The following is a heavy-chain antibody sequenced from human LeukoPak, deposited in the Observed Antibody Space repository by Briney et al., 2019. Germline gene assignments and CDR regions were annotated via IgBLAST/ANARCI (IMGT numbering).Heavy chain of an antibody. V-gene: IGHV3-23*01. D-gene: IGHD1-26*01. CDR1: GFIFSSYA. Sequence: PGGSLRLSCAASGFIFSSYAMGWVRRAPGKGLEWVSAISGIGDTTHYADSVKGRFTISRDNSKNTLFLQMDSLRGEDTAVYYCAKRVVVGATSPYSDFQHWGQGTLVTVSS. CDR2: ISGIGDTT. J-gene: IGHJ1*01. CDR3: AKRVVVGATSPYSDFQH.